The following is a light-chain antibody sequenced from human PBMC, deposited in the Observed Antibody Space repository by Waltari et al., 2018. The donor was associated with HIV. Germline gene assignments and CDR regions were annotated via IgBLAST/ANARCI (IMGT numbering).Light chain of an antibody. Sequence: DIQLTQSPSFLSASVGDRVTITCRASQGISSYLAWYQQKPGKVPKLLIYGASTLQSGVPSRFSGSGSGTEFTLTINGLQPEDFATYYCQQVNSYPVTFGQGTKLEIK. J-gene: IGKJ2*01. CDR1: QGISSY. CDR2: GAS. V-gene: IGKV1-9*01. CDR3: QQVNSYPVT.